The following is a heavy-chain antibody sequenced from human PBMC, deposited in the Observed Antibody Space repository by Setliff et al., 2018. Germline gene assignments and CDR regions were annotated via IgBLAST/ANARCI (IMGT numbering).Heavy chain of an antibody. CDR3: ARDNTILGATDH. V-gene: IGHV4-61*02. J-gene: IGHJ5*02. Sequence: PSETLSLTCAVSGGSLNSGSYYWSWIRQSTERGLEWLWRLHTSGSTTYNPALNSRVTISVDTSTNQFSLRLTSLTAADTAVYFCARDNTILGATDHWGQGTLVTVSS. D-gene: IGHD1-26*01. CDR2: LHTSGST. CDR1: GGSLNSGSYY.